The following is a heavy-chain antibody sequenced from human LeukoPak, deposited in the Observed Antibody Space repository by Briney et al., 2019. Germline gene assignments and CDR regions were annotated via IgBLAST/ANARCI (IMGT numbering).Heavy chain of an antibody. CDR1: GFTFSSYG. CDR3: ARKVYHRFDY. J-gene: IGHJ4*02. D-gene: IGHD2-2*01. Sequence: PGGSLRLSCAASGFTFSSYGMNWVRQAPGKGLEWVSYISYSTSTIYYADSVKGRFTISRDNSKNTLYLQMNSLRADDTAVYYCARKVYHRFDYWGQGTLVTVSS. V-gene: IGHV3-48*01. CDR2: ISYSTSTI.